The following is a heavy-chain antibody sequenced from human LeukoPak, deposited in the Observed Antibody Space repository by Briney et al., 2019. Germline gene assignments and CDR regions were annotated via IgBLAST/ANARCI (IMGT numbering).Heavy chain of an antibody. CDR3: AKVIITGSFPDYFDT. CDR1: GFTFSTYA. D-gene: IGHD3-10*01. CDR2: ISGSGGTGYTT. Sequence: GGSLRLSCAASGFTFSTYAMSWVCQAPGKGLEWVSSISGSGGTGYTTYYADSVKGRFTISRDNSKNTIYLQMNSLRVDDTAIYYCAKVIITGSFPDYFDTWGQGTLVTVSS. J-gene: IGHJ4*02. V-gene: IGHV3-23*01.